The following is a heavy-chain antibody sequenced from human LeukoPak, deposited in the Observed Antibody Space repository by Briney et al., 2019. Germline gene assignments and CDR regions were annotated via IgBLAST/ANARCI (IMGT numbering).Heavy chain of an antibody. V-gene: IGHV3-20*04. CDR1: GFSFGDFG. D-gene: IGHD3-22*01. CDR3: ARGRYDISTVRRFFYYGLDV. J-gene: IGHJ6*02. CDR2: INWNGVGT. Sequence: GGSLRLSCAASGFSFGDFGMSWIRQPPGKGLEWVSGINWNGVGTSYISLVKGLFTVSRDNANNSLYLQMNSLRAEQTAIYFCARGRYDISTVRRFFYYGLDVWGQGTPVTVSS.